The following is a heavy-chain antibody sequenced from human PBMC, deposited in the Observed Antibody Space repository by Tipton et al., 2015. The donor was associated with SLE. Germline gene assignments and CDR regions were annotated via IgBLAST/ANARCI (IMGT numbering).Heavy chain of an antibody. CDR2: IYHSGIT. Sequence: TLSLTCTVSGGSIRSYYWTWIRQPPGKRLEWIAYIYHSGITNYNPSLQSRVTISVDRSKNQFPLKLTSVTAADTAVYYCARGPPFMEWERNWFDPWGQGTQVTVSS. CDR1: GGSIRSYY. D-gene: IGHD3-3*02. CDR3: ARGPPFMEWERNWFDP. V-gene: IGHV4-59*01. J-gene: IGHJ5*02.